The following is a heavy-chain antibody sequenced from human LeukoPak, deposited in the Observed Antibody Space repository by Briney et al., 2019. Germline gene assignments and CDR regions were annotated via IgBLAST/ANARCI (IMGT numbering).Heavy chain of an antibody. V-gene: IGHV1-24*01. J-gene: IGHJ6*03. CDR2: FDPEDGET. Sequence: ASVKVSCKVSGYTLTELSMHWVRQAPGKGLELMGGFDPEDGETIYAQKFQGRVTMTEDTSTDTAYMELSSLRSEDTAVYYCATREYSSSSSYYYMDVWGKGTTVTVSS. CDR3: ATREYSSSSSYYYMDV. D-gene: IGHD6-6*01. CDR1: GYTLTELS.